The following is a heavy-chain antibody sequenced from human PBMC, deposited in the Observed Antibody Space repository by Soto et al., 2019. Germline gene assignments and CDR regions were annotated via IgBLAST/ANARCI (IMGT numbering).Heavy chain of an antibody. D-gene: IGHD6-6*01. V-gene: IGHV3-7*05. J-gene: IGHJ4*02. CDR3: ARRGSSRFDC. Sequence: EVQLVESGGGLVQPGGSLRLSCEASGFPFSYYWMSWIRQAPGKGLEWVAKIKVDGSEKYYVDSVKGRFTISRDNAKNSLYLQMNSLRAEDTAVYYCARRGSSRFDCWGQGTLVTVSS. CDR2: IKVDGSEK. CDR1: GFPFSYYW.